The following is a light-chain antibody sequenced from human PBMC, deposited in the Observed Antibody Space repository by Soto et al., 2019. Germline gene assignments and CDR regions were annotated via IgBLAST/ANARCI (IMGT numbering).Light chain of an antibody. CDR2: AAS. CDR3: LQYSTYRWP. J-gene: IGKJ1*01. Sequence: DIQMTQSPSSLSASGGDRVTITCRASQGIRNDLDWFQQKPANAPERLIYAASSLQSGVQSRFSGSGSGTDFTLTISSLEAEDFVTYYCLQYSTYRWPFGQVPTVQIK. V-gene: IGKV1-17*01. CDR1: QGIRND.